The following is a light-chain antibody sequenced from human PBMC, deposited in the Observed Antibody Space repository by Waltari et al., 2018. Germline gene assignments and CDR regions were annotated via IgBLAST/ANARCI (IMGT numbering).Light chain of an antibody. Sequence: SSELTQDPAVSVALGQTVRITCQGDSLRNYYASWYQQKPGQAPVLVIYDKNNRPSGIPDRFSGSSSGNTASLTITGAQAEDEADYYCNSRDSSGNLVAFGGGTKLTVL. CDR2: DKN. CDR3: NSRDSSGNLVA. V-gene: IGLV3-19*01. CDR1: SLRNYY. J-gene: IGLJ2*01.